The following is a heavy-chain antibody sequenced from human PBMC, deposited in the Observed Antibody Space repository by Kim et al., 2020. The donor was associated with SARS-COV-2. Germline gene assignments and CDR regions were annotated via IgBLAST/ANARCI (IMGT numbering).Heavy chain of an antibody. CDR2: IFASDGNS. J-gene: IGHJ6*02. CDR3: VRQGLDV. CDR1: GFSFNNYN. Sequence: GSLRLSCAASGFSFNNYNTDWVRQAPGKGLEWVSTIFASDGNSYYADSVRGRFTISRDNSNSMVYLQMNALRADDTAVYHCVRQGLDVWGQGTTVSVSS. V-gene: IGHV3-23*01.